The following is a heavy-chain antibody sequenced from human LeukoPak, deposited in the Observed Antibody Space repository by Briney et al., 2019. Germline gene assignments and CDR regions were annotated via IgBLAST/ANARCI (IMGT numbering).Heavy chain of an antibody. CDR1: DSSFRSHD. V-gene: IGHV3-23*01. CDR2: IAGDGAS. CDR3: AKGPNFGSWRAVDY. Sequence: GGSLRLSCAASDSSFRSHDMSWVRQTLEKGLEWVSSIAGDGASFYADSVKGRFTISRDKSENILYLQMNSLRADDTAIYYCAKGPNFGSWRAVDYWGQGSLVTVS. D-gene: IGHD3-10*01. J-gene: IGHJ4*02.